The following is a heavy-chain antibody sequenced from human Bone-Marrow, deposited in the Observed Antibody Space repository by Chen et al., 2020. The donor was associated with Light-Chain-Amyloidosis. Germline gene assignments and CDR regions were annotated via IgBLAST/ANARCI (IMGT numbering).Heavy chain of an antibody. V-gene: IGHV3-74*01. CDR2: MPTDVTKT. CDR3: ARDRGRFSYNRGGLDS. D-gene: IGHD3-10*01. CDR1: GFPLNTYW. Sequence: EVQLVESGGALVQPGGSLRLPCAASGFPLNTYWMHWVRQPPGGGLVWVARMPTDVTKTVYADSVKGRFTVSRDDAKNTLYLEMNSLRVEDTGLYFCARDRGRFSYNRGGLDSWGQGTLVTVSS. J-gene: IGHJ4*02.